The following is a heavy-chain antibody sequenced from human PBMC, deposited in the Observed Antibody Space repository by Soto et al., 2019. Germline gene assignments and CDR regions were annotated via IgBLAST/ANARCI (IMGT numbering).Heavy chain of an antibody. CDR3: ARDDYGDYYFDY. J-gene: IGHJ4*02. CDR1: GFTFSSYA. CDR2: ISYDGSNK. D-gene: IGHD4-17*01. V-gene: IGHV3-30-3*01. Sequence: GGSLRLSCAASGFTFSSYAMHWVRQAPGKGLEWVAVISYDGSNKYYADSVKGRFTISRDNSKNTLYLQMNSLRAEDTAVYYCARDDYGDYYFDYWGQGTLVTVSS.